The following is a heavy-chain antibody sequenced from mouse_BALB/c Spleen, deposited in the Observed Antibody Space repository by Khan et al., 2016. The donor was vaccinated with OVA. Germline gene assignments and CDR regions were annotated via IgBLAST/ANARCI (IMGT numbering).Heavy chain of an antibody. D-gene: IGHD2-10*01. CDR3: ARQPYYHYNVMDY. Sequence: VELVESGPGLVAPSQSLSITCIISGFSLTNYGVHWVRQPPGKGLEWLVLMWSDGSTTYNSALKSRLTISKDNSKSQVFLKMNSLQTDDTAMYFCARQPYYHYNVMDYWGQGTSVTVSS. V-gene: IGHV2-6-1*01. CDR2: MWSDGST. J-gene: IGHJ4*01. CDR1: GFSLTNYG.